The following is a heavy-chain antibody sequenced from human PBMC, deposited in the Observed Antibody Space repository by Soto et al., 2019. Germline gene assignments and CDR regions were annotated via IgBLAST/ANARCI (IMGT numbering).Heavy chain of an antibody. CDR1: GGSIRSYY. CDR3: ARHSALARLHGFDP. J-gene: IGHJ5*02. D-gene: IGHD6-6*01. CDR2: IYYSGST. Sequence: SETLSLTCTVSGGSIRSYYWSWIRQPPGKGLEWIGFIYYSGSTNYNLALKSRVTMSVDTSKNQFSLKLSSVTAADTAVYYCARHSALARLHGFDPWGPGTLVTVSS. V-gene: IGHV4-59*08.